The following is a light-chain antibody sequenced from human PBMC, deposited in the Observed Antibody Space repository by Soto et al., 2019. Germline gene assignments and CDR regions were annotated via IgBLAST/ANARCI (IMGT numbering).Light chain of an antibody. Sequence: DIQMTQSPSTLSASVGDRVTITCRASQSINTWLAWYQQEPGKAPRLLIYKASSLESGVPSRFSGSGSGTEFTLTISSLQPDDFATYYCQHYDSYPPWTFGQGTKVELK. CDR2: KAS. V-gene: IGKV1-5*03. J-gene: IGKJ1*01. CDR1: QSINTW. CDR3: QHYDSYPPWT.